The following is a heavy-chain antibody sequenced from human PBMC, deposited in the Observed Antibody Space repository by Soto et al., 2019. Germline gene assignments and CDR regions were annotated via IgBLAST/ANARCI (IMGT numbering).Heavy chain of an antibody. V-gene: IGHV1-18*01. Sequence: QVQLVQSGAEVKKPGASVKVSCKASGYTFTSYGISWVRQAPGQGLEWMGWISAYNGNTNYAQKLQGRVTMTTDTSTRTAYMELRSLRSDDTAVYYCARGYCSGGSCLLYAFDIWGQGTMVTVSS. CDR1: GYTFTSYG. CDR2: ISAYNGNT. J-gene: IGHJ3*02. D-gene: IGHD2-15*01. CDR3: ARGYCSGGSCLLYAFDI.